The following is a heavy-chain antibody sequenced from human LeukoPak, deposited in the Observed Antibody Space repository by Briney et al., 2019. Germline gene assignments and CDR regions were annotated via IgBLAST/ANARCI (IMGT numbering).Heavy chain of an antibody. CDR2: INNYNADI. J-gene: IGHJ4*02. CDR3: ARVGYDSNFFDY. D-gene: IGHD5-12*01. CDR1: GYIFTTYV. V-gene: IGHV1-18*01. Sequence: ASVKVSFKASGYIFTTYVITWVRQAPGQGLEWMGWINNYNADINYAQKLQGRVTMTTDTSTSTAYMELRSLRSDDTAVYYCARVGYDSNFFDYWGQGTLVTVSS.